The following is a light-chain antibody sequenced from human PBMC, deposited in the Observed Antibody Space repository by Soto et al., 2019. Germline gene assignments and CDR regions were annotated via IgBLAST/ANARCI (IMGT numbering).Light chain of an antibody. J-gene: IGKJ1*01. Sequence: AIQMTQSPSSLSASVGDRVSITCRASQAIRDDLGWYQKKPGKAPKLLIFAASRLERGVPSRFSGSGSGTDFTLTISSLQPEDFATYYCLQYHLSWTFGQGTKVDIK. V-gene: IGKV1-6*01. CDR1: QAIRDD. CDR2: AAS. CDR3: LQYHLSWT.